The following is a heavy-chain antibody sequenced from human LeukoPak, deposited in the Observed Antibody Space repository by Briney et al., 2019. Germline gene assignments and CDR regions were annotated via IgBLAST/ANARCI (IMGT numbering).Heavy chain of an antibody. V-gene: IGHV4-4*09. J-gene: IGHJ5*02. CDR3: ATSHDVKTAPYDL. CDR2: VFTSGRT. CDR1: GGSISSYC. D-gene: IGHD2-21*01. Sequence: SETLSLTCTVSGGSISSYCWSWVRQSPGKGLEWIGYVFTSGRTDYNPSLKSRVTMSVDTSKNQLSMELRFLTAADTAVYYCATSHDVKTAPYDLWGQGTLVTVSS.